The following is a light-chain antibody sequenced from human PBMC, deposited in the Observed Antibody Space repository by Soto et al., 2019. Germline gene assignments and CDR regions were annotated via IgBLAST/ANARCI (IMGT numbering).Light chain of an antibody. CDR2: DTS. CDR3: LLCWSGARPDYV. J-gene: IGLJ3*02. Sequence: QAVVTQEPSLTVSPGGTVTLTCGSSTGAVTSGHYPNWFQQKPDQAPRTLIYDTSNKHARTPARFSGSLLGGKAGLHLSCAQSQDQAEYYSLLCWSGARPDYVLGGGTK. CDR1: TGAVTSGHY. V-gene: IGLV7-46*01.